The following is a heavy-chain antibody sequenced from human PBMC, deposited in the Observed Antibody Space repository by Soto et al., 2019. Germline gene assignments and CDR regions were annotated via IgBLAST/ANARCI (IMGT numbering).Heavy chain of an antibody. CDR3: ARDAISQAFAFDI. CDR2: ISSSSSTI. J-gene: IGHJ3*02. V-gene: IGHV3-48*01. Sequence: GGSLRLSCAASGFTFSSYSMNWVRQAPGKWLEWVSYISSSSSTIYYADSVKGRFTTSRDNAKNSLYLQMNSPRAEDTAVYYCARDAISQAFAFDIWGQGTMVTVSS. CDR1: GFTFSSYS.